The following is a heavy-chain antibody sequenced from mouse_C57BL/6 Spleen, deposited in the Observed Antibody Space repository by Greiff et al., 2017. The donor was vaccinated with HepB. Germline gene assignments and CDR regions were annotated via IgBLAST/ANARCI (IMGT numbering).Heavy chain of an antibody. D-gene: IGHD1-1*01. V-gene: IGHV2-9-1*01. CDR2: IWTGGGT. Sequence: VKLVESGPGLVAPSQSLSITCTVSGFSLTSYAISWVRQPPGKGLEWLGVIWTGGGTNYNSALKSRLSISKDNSKSQVFLKMNSLQTDDTARYYCARNYYGSSLLYFDVWGTGTTVTVSS. CDR1: GFSLTSYA. J-gene: IGHJ1*03. CDR3: ARNYYGSSLLYFDV.